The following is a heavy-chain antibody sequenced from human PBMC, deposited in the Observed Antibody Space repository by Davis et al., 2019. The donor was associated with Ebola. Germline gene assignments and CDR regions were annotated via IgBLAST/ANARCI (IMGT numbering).Heavy chain of an antibody. V-gene: IGHV4-59*08. CDR3: ARRTTAGRIYDY. CDR2: NYYSGST. Sequence: SETLSLTCTVSGGSISSYYWSWIRQPPGKGLEWIGYNYYSGSTNYNPSLKSRVTISVDTSKNQFSLKLSSVTAADTAVYYCARRTTAGRIYDYWGQGTLVTVSS. J-gene: IGHJ4*02. D-gene: IGHD1/OR15-1a*01. CDR1: GGSISSYY.